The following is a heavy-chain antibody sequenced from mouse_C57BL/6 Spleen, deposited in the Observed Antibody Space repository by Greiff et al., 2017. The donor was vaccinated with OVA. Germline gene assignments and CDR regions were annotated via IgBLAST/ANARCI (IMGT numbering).Heavy chain of an antibody. CDR3: ARRGYGPAWFAY. CDR1: GYTFTGYW. CDR2: ILPGSGST. Sequence: QVQLKQSGAELMKPGASVKLSCKATGYTFTGYWIEWVKQRPGHGLEWIGEILPGSGSTNYNEKFKGKATFTADTSSNTAYMQLSSLTTEDSAIYYCARRGYGPAWFAYWGQGTLVTVSA. J-gene: IGHJ3*01. D-gene: IGHD1-1*01. V-gene: IGHV1-9*01.